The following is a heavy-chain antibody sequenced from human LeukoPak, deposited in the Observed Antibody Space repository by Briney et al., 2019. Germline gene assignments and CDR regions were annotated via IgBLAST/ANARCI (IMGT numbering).Heavy chain of an antibody. CDR1: GVTFRSYW. CDR3: LVTARSRGFDY. CDR2: IREDGSVQ. J-gene: IGHJ4*02. V-gene: IGHV3-7*01. D-gene: IGHD2/OR15-2a*01. Sequence: GGSLRLSCAASGVTFRSYWMSSVRQAPGKGLEWGANIREDGSVQNYVDSVMGRFTISRDNPKNLMYLQMSSLSAEDTAVYYCLVTARSRGFDYWGQGTLVTVAS.